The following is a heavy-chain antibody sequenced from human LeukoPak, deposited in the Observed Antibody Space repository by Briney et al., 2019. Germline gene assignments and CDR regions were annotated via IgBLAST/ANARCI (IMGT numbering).Heavy chain of an antibody. J-gene: IGHJ4*02. CDR3: ATDIYDSSGYHY. CDR2: FDPEDGET. CDR1: GYTLTELS. D-gene: IGHD3-22*01. V-gene: IGHV1-24*01. Sequence: ASVKVSCKVSGYTLTELSMHWVRQAPGKGLEWMGGFDPEDGETIYAQKFQGRVTMTEDTSTDTAYVELSSLRSEDTAVYYCATDIYDSSGYHYWGQGTLVTVSS.